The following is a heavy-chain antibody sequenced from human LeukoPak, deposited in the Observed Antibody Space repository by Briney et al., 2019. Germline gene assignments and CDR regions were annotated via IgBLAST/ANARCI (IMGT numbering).Heavy chain of an antibody. CDR2: IYYSGST. D-gene: IGHD3-22*01. V-gene: IGHV4-59*01. Sequence: SETLSLTCTVSGGSISSYYWSWIRQPPGKGLEWIGYIYYSGSTNYNPSLKSRVTISVDTSKNQFSLKLSSVTAADTAVYYCARSYYDSSGYYSSYWYFDLWGRGTLVTVSS. CDR3: ARSYYDSSGYYSSYWYFDL. J-gene: IGHJ2*01. CDR1: GGSISSYY.